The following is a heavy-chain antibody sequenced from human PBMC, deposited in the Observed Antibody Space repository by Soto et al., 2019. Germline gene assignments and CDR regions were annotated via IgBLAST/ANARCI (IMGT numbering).Heavy chain of an antibody. CDR2: ISSSSSTI. CDR3: ARHPGPLLGATTGRFFDY. CDR1: GFTFSSYS. D-gene: IGHD1-26*01. Sequence: PGGSLRLSCAASGFTFSSYSMNWVRQAPGKGLEWVSYISSSSSTIYYADSVKGRFTISRDNAKNSLYLQMNSLRDEDTAVYYSARHPGPLLGATTGRFFDYWGQGTLVTLSS. V-gene: IGHV3-48*02. J-gene: IGHJ4*02.